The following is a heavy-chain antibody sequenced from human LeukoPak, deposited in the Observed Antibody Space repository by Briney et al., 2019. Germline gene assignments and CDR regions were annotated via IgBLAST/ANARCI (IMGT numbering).Heavy chain of an antibody. D-gene: IGHD6-6*01. CDR1: GYTFASHW. CDR3: ARQYRSWSPLAC. Sequence: GESLKVSCKASGYTFASHWITCVRQMPGKGLEWAGRIEPSDSYTSYSPSFQGHVTISADKSITTAYLQWSSLKASDNAMYYCARQYRSWSPLACWGQGALVTVSS. J-gene: IGHJ4*02. CDR2: IEPSDSYT. V-gene: IGHV5-10-1*01.